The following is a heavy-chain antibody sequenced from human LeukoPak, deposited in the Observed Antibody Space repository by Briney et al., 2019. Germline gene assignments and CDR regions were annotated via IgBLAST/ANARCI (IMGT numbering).Heavy chain of an antibody. V-gene: IGHV1-8*01. Sequence: ASVKVSCKASGYTFTSYDINWVRQATGQGLEWMGWMNPNSGNTGYAQKFQGRVTMTRDTSISTAYMELSRLRSDDTAMYYCARSSGWKYDIDYWGQGTLVTVSS. CDR3: ARSSGWKYDIDY. CDR2: MNPNSGNT. CDR1: GYTFTSYD. J-gene: IGHJ4*02. D-gene: IGHD6-19*01.